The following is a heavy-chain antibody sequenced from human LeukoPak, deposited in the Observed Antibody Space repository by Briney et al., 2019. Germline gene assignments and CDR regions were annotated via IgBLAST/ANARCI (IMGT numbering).Heavy chain of an antibody. CDR3: AIMHGYYDGTGYWVQ. D-gene: IGHD3/OR15-3a*01. Sequence: GGSLRLSCAASGFTFSSYSMNWVRQAPGKGLEWVSFITTNGGRTSYADSVVGRFTISRDNPRNTLYMQMNSLRDEDTAVYYCAIMHGYYDGTGYWVQWGQGTLVTVSS. CDR1: GFTFSSYS. V-gene: IGHV3-23*01. CDR2: ITTNGGRT. J-gene: IGHJ1*01.